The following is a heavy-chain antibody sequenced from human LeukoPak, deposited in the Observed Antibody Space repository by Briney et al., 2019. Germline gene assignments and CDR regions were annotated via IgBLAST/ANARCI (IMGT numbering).Heavy chain of an antibody. V-gene: IGHV1-69*05. CDR1: GGTFSSYA. Sequence: SVKVSCXASGGTFSSYAISWVRQAHGQGPEWMGGIIPIFGTANYAQKFQGRVTITTDESTSTAYMELSSLRSEDTAVYYCARALVHYDSSGYDWFDPWGQGTLVTVSS. CDR2: IIPIFGTA. J-gene: IGHJ5*02. CDR3: ARALVHYDSSGYDWFDP. D-gene: IGHD3-22*01.